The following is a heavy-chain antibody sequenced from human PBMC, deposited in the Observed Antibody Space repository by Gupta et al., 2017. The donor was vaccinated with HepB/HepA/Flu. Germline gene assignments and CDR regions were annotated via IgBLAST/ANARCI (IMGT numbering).Heavy chain of an antibody. CDR1: GLALRHTSTG. V-gene: IGHV2-26*01. Sequence: QVTLTASGPVLVNPTQTLQLASAVSGLALRHTSTGVSWRRTPPGESLEWLALMSSNDEESYSTSLKSRLTITKDTSKNQVVLTMTNLDTVNTATHCCARTVSDNGTEERAAMQEYFYMDVWGKGTPVTVSS. CDR2: MSSNDEE. CDR3: ARTVSDNGTEERAAMQEYFYMDV. D-gene: IGHD2-2*01. J-gene: IGHJ6*03.